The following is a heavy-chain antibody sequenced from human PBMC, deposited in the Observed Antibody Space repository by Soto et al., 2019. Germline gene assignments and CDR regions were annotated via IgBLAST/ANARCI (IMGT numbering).Heavy chain of an antibody. CDR3: ARAHPDCSSTSCYYRYYYYYYGMDV. V-gene: IGHV1-2*02. D-gene: IGHD2-2*01. J-gene: IGHJ6*02. CDR2: INPNSGGT. Sequence: ASVKASCKASGYTFTGYYMHWVRQAPGQGHEWMGSINPNSGGTNYAQKFQGRVTMTRDTAISTAYMELSRLRSDDTAVYYCARAHPDCSSTSCYYRYYYYYYGMDVWGQGTTVTVSS. CDR1: GYTFTGYY.